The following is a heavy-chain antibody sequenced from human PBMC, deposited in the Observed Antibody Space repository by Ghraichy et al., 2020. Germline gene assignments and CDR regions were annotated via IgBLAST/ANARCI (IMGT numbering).Heavy chain of an antibody. Sequence: GGSLRLSCAASGFTFSSYSMNWVRQAPGKGLEWVSSISSSSSYIYYAESVKGRFTISRDNAKNSLYLQMNSLRAEDTAVYYCARDATTVTTYYYYGMDVWGQGTTVTVSS. D-gene: IGHD4-17*01. J-gene: IGHJ6*02. CDR2: ISSSSSYI. CDR1: GFTFSSYS. CDR3: ARDATTVTTYYYYGMDV. V-gene: IGHV3-21*01.